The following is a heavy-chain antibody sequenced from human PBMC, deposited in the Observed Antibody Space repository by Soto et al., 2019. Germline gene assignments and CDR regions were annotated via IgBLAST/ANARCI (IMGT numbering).Heavy chain of an antibody. Sequence: QVQLQESGPGLVKPSDTLSLTCAVSGYSISSSNWWGWSRQPPGKGLEWIGYIYYSGTTYYNPSLTSRVTLSVDTSKNQFSLKLTSVTAVDTAVYYCARREIQGPIDYWGQGTLVTVSS. CDR1: GYSISSSNW. CDR2: IYYSGTT. CDR3: ARREIQGPIDY. D-gene: IGHD1-26*01. J-gene: IGHJ4*02. V-gene: IGHV4-28*01.